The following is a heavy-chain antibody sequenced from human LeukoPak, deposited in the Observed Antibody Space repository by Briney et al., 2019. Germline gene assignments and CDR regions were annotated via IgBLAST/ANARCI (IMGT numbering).Heavy chain of an antibody. CDR1: GFTFSSHG. Sequence: GGSLRLSCAASGFTFSSHGMHWVRQAPGKGLEWVAVISYDGSNKYYADSVKGRFTISRDNSKNTLYLQMNSLRAEDTAVYYCAKHNHAAAGPRYNWFDPWGQGTLVTVSS. CDR3: AKHNHAAAGPRYNWFDP. D-gene: IGHD6-13*01. J-gene: IGHJ5*02. CDR2: ISYDGSNK. V-gene: IGHV3-30*18.